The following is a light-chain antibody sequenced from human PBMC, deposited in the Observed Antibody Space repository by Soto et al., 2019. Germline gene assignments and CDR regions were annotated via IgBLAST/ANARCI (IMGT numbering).Light chain of an antibody. CDR2: NND. J-gene: IGLJ2*01. V-gene: IGLV1-44*01. CDR1: SSNIGANP. CDR3: EAWDDSLYGAV. Sequence: QSVLTQPPSASGTAGKRVTISCSGSSSNIGANPINWYQQLPGTAPKLLIYNNDQRPSGVPDRFSASKSGTSASLAISGLQSEDEADYYCEAWDDSLYGAVLSGGIKLTVL.